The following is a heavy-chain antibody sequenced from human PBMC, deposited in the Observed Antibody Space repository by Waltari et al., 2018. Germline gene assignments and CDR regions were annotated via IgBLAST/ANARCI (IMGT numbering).Heavy chain of an antibody. CDR1: EFTFSSYA. D-gene: IGHD3-22*01. V-gene: IGHV3-30*04. CDR3: ARDYCDRTNCHGMDV. Sequence: QVQLVESGGVVVQPGRSLRVSCAASEFTFSSYAMHWVRQAPGKGLEWVSVISYNERNIYYVDSVKGRFTISRDNSKKMLYLQMNNLRAEDTAVYYCARDYCDRTNCHGMDVWGQGTTVTVSS. J-gene: IGHJ6*02. CDR2: ISYNERNI.